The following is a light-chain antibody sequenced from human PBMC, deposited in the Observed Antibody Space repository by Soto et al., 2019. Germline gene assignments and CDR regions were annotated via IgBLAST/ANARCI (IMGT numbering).Light chain of an antibody. CDR2: DNI. Sequence: QAVLTQPPSVSAAPGQTVTISCSGSKSNIGNNYISWYQQLPGTAPKLVIYDNINRPSGIPDRFSGSKSGTSATLGITGLQTGDDADYYCGTWDSSLSVVVFGTGTKLTVL. CDR1: KSNIGNNY. J-gene: IGLJ1*01. V-gene: IGLV1-51*01. CDR3: GTWDSSLSVVV.